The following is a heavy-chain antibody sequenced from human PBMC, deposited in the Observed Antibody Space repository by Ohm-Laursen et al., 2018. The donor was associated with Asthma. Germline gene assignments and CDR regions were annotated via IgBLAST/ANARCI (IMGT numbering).Heavy chain of an antibody. CDR3: ARGTFYYESTGYYFFDH. CDR1: GGSFSGGNYY. CDR2: IYYSGLT. Sequence: SQTLSLTCTVSGGSFSGGNYYWGWIRQHPGKGLEWIGYIYYSGLTYSNPSLRSRVSISVDTSKNQFSLNLTPVTAADTAVYYCARGTFYYESTGYYFFDHWGQGALVTVSS. V-gene: IGHV4-31*03. D-gene: IGHD3-22*01. J-gene: IGHJ4*02.